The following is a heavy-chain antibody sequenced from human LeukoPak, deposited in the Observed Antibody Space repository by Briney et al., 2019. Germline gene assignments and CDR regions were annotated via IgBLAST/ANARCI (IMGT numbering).Heavy chain of an antibody. CDR2: INPNSGGT. D-gene: IGHD2-2*01. CDR3: ARDLIVVVPAAMEDY. Sequence: ASVKSSCKASGYTFTGYYMHWVRQAPGQGLEWMGWINPNSGGTNYAQKFQGRVTMTRDTSISTAYMELSRLRSDDTAVYYCARDLIVVVPAAMEDYWGQGTLVTVSS. CDR1: GYTFTGYY. J-gene: IGHJ4*02. V-gene: IGHV1-2*02.